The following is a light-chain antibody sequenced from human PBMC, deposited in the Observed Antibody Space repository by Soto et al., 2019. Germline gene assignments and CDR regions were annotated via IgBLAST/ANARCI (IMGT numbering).Light chain of an antibody. CDR1: SGHSSYA. CDR2: LNSDGSH. Sequence: QLVLTQSPSASASLGASVKLTCTLSSGHSSYAIAWHQQQPEKGPRYLMKLNSDGSHSKGDGIPDRFSGSSSGAERYLTISSIQSEDEADYYCQTWGTGIHWVFGGGTKLTVL. V-gene: IGLV4-69*01. J-gene: IGLJ3*02. CDR3: QTWGTGIHWV.